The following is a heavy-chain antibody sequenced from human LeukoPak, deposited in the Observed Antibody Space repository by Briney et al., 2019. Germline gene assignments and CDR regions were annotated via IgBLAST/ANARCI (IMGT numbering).Heavy chain of an antibody. CDR3: ASQKYYYDSSGYQRDY. Sequence: KAGGSLRLSCAASGFTFSSYSMNWVRQAPGKGLEWVSSISSSSSYIYYADSVKGRFTISRDNAKNSLYLQMNSLRAEDTAVYYCASQKYYYDSSGYQRDYWGQGTLVTVSS. CDR2: ISSSSSYI. D-gene: IGHD3-22*01. V-gene: IGHV3-21*01. CDR1: GFTFSSYS. J-gene: IGHJ4*02.